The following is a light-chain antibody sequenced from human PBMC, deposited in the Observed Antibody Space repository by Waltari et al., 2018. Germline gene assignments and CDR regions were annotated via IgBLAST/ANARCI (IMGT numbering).Light chain of an antibody. CDR1: SRDVGAYNF. V-gene: IGLV2-11*01. CDR2: DVS. J-gene: IGLJ1*01. Sequence: QSALTQPLSVSGSPGQSVTFSCTGTSRDVGAYNFVSWYLQYPGKAPKRMIFDVSKRPSGVPYRFFGSKSGNTASLTISGLQAEDEADYYCSSYAGSYTYVFGTGTRVTVL. CDR3: SSYAGSYTYV.